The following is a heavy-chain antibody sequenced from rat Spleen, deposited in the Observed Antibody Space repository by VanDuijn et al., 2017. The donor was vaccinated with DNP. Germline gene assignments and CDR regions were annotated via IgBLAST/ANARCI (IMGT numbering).Heavy chain of an antibody. Sequence: EVQLVESGGGLVQPGRSLKLSCAASGFTFSDYNMAWVRQAPKKGLEWVATIIYDGSRTYYRDSVKGRFTISRDNAKSTLYLQMDSLRSEDTATYYWATFGVEDAMDAWGQGTSVTVSS. CDR3: ATFGVEDAMDA. CDR1: GFTFSDYN. V-gene: IGHV5S10*01. CDR2: IIYDGSRT. J-gene: IGHJ4*01. D-gene: IGHD4-3*01.